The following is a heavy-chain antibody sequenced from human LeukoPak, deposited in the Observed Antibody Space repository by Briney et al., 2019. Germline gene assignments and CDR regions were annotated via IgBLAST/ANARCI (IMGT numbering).Heavy chain of an antibody. Sequence: SGPTLVNPTQSLTLTCTFSGFSLTTSGVGVGWIRQPPGKALEWLALIYWDDDKRYSPSLTGRLSITKDTSKNQVVLTMTNMDPEDTATYYCAHRRRLDRDWNYGRFDFWGQGMLVTVSS. V-gene: IGHV2-5*02. CDR1: GFSLTTSGVG. CDR3: AHRRRLDRDWNYGRFDF. J-gene: IGHJ4*02. CDR2: IYWDDDK. D-gene: IGHD1-7*01.